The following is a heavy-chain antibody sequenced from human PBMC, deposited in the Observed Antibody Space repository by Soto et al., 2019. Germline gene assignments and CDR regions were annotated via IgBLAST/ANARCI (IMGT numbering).Heavy chain of an antibody. CDR3: ARDKGGYYYDSSGYYPTPEF. J-gene: IGHJ4*02. CDR2: IWYDGSNK. Sequence: GGSLRLSCAASGFTFSSYGMHWVRQAPGKGLEWVAVIWYDGSNKYYADSVKGRFTISRDNSKNTLYLQMNSLRAEDTAVYYCARDKGGYYYDSSGYYPTPEFWGQGTLVTVSS. CDR1: GFTFSSYG. D-gene: IGHD3-22*01. V-gene: IGHV3-33*01.